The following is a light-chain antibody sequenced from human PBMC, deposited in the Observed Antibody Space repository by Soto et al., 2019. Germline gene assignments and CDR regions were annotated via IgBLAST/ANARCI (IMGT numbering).Light chain of an antibody. V-gene: IGKV3-20*01. CDR1: QSVSSTY. CDR3: QQYGGSPTIT. J-gene: IGKJ5*01. Sequence: VLTQSPGTLSLSPGERATLSCRASQSVSSTYLAWYQHKPGQAPRLLIYGASRRATGIPDRFSGSGSGTDFTLTISRLEPEDFAVYYCQQYGGSPTITFGQGTLLEIK. CDR2: GAS.